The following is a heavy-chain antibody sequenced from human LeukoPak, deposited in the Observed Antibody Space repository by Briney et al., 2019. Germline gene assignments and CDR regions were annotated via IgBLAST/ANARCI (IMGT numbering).Heavy chain of an antibody. J-gene: IGHJ5*02. Sequence: ASVKVSCKASGGTFSSYAISWVRQAPGQGLEWMGGIISIFGTANYAQKFQGRVTITTDESTSTAYMELSSLRAEDTAVYYCARSYYDSSGFSPWGQGTLVTVST. CDR2: IISIFGTA. D-gene: IGHD3-22*01. CDR1: GGTFSSYA. CDR3: ARSYYDSSGFSP. V-gene: IGHV1-69*05.